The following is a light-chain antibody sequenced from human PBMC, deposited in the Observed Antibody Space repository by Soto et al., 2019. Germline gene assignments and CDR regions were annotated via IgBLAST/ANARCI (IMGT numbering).Light chain of an antibody. J-gene: IGKJ1*01. CDR1: QSVSSSY. CDR3: QQYGISPRT. Sequence: EIVLTQSPGTLSLSPGERATLSCRASQSVSSSYLAWYQQKPGQAPSLLIFDASNRATGIPARFSGSGSGTDFTLTISRLEPEDFAVYYCQQYGISPRTFGQGTKVDIK. V-gene: IGKV3-20*01. CDR2: DAS.